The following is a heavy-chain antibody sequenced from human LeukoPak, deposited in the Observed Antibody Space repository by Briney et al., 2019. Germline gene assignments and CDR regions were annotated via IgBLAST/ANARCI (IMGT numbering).Heavy chain of an antibody. Sequence: GGSLRLSCAASGFTFDDYGMSWVRQAPGKGLELVSGINWNGGSTGYADSVKGRFTISRDNAKNSLYLQMNSLRAEDTAVYYCARDRPYYYDSSGYLDYWGQGTLVTVSS. V-gene: IGHV3-20*04. J-gene: IGHJ4*02. CDR1: GFTFDDYG. CDR2: INWNGGST. CDR3: ARDRPYYYDSSGYLDY. D-gene: IGHD3-22*01.